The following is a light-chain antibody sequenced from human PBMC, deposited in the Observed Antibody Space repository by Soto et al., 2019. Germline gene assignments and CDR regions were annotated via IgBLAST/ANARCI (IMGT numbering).Light chain of an antibody. CDR2: DAS. J-gene: IGKJ2*01. CDR1: QGVART. V-gene: IGKV3-15*01. CDR3: QQYNNWPYT. Sequence: EIVMTQSPATLSASPGERAPLPSRASQGVARTLAWYQQKPGQAPRLLIYDASTRATGIPASFSGSGSGTEFTLTIRSLQSEDSAVYYCQQYNNWPYTFGQGTKLEI.